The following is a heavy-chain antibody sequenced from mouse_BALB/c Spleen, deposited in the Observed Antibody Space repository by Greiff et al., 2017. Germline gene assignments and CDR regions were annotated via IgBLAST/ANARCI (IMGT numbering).Heavy chain of an antibody. CDR2: INPSTGYT. CDR1: GYTFTSYW. J-gene: IGHJ4*01. D-gene: IGHD2-3*01. CDR3: ARSDGYYFYYAMDY. Sequence: QVQLQQSGAELAKPGASVKMSCKASGYTFTSYWMHWVKQRPGQGLEWIGYINPSTGYTEYNQKFKDKATLTAVKSSSTAYMQLSSLTSEDSAVYYCARSDGYYFYYAMDYWGQGTSVTVSS. V-gene: IGHV1-7*01.